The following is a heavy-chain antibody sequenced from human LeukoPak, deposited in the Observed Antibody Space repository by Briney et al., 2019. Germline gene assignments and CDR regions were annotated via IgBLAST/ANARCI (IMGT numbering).Heavy chain of an antibody. J-gene: IGHJ3*02. V-gene: IGHV1-2*02. CDR3: ARDWRAFDI. CDR1: GYIFTSYG. CDR2: INPNSGAT. Sequence: ASVKVSCKASGYIFTSYGINWVRQAPGQGLEWMGWINPNSGATDYAQKFQGRVTMTRDTSISTAYMELSRLTSDDTAVYYCARDWRAFDIWGQGTMVTVSS. D-gene: IGHD3-3*01.